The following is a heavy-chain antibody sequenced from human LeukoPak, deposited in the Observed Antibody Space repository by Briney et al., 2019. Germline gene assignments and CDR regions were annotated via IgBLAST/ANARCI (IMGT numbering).Heavy chain of an antibody. CDR3: ARGHLLVVTATPFDY. V-gene: IGHV1-18*01. D-gene: IGHD2-21*02. J-gene: IGHJ4*02. Sequence: ASVKVSCKASGYTFTSYGISWVRQAPGQGLEWMGWISAYNGNTNYAQKFQGRVTMTRDTSISTAYMELSRLRSDDTAVYYCARGHLLVVTATPFDYWGQGTLVTVSS. CDR2: ISAYNGNT. CDR1: GYTFTSYG.